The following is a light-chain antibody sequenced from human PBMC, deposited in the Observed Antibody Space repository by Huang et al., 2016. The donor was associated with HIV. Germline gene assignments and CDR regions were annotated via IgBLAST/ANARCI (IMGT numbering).Light chain of an antibody. J-gene: IGKJ3*01. V-gene: IGKV1-39*01. Sequence: DIQVTQSPSSLSASLGDRVTITCRASQTINSYLNWYQQKQGKAPKLLIYAASRVQSGVPSRFSGSGSGTDFTLIISSLQPEDFATYYCQQSYSTLTFGPGTKVDI. CDR2: AAS. CDR1: QTINSY. CDR3: QQSYSTLT.